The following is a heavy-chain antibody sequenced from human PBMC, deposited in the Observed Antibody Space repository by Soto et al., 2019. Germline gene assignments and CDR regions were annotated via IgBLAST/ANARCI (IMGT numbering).Heavy chain of an antibody. CDR1: GFTFSSYG. CDR3: AHHRDLSLEGTDAFDI. CDR2: ISYDGSNK. J-gene: IGHJ3*02. Sequence: QVQLVESGGGVVQPGRSLRLSCAASGFTFSSYGMHWVRQAPGKGLEWVAVISYDGSNKYYADSVKGRFTISRDNSKHTLYLQMNSLRAEDTAVYYCAHHRDLSLEGTDAFDIWGQGTMVTVSS. V-gene: IGHV3-30*03. D-gene: IGHD3-10*01.